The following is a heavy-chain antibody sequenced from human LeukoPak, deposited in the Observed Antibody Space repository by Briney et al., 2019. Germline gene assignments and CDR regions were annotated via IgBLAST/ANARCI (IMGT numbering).Heavy chain of an antibody. CDR1: GYTLTELS. CDR3: AATSAWLLSTPFDY. J-gene: IGHJ4*02. V-gene: IGHV1-24*01. CDR2: FDPEDGET. D-gene: IGHD3-9*01. Sequence: ASVKVSCTASGYTLTELSLRWVRQAPGKGLEWMGGFDPEDGETYYAQTLQGRVTITEDTSTDTAYLQMSSLRSEDTAVYYCAATSAWLLSTPFDYWGQGTLVTVSS.